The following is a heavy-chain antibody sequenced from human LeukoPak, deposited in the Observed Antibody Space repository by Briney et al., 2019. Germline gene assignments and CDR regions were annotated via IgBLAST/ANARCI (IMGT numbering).Heavy chain of an antibody. CDR3: ARDGGTAGYSSGSDY. D-gene: IGHD5-18*01. CDR2: ISCNNGDT. Sequence: GASVKVSCKASGYTFTSNGITWVRQAPGQGLEWVGWISCNNGDTRYAQKFQGRVIVTTDTSTSTAYMELRSLRSDDMAVYYCARDGGTAGYSSGSDYWGQGTLVTVSS. CDR1: GYTFTSNG. V-gene: IGHV1-18*03. J-gene: IGHJ4*02.